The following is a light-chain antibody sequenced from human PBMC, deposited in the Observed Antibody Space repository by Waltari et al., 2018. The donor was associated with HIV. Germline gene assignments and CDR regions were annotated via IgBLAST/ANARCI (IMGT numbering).Light chain of an antibody. CDR2: RNN. V-gene: IGLV1-47*01. J-gene: IGLJ3*02. CDR3: AAWDDTFSWV. CDR1: SSNIGINS. Sequence: QPVLTQPPSASGTPGQRVTISCSGSSSNIGINSVYWYQQVPGRTAKLLIYRNNGRPSGFPDRLAGAKAGTSASLAIGGLQSEDEADYYCAAWDDTFSWVFGGGTKLTVL.